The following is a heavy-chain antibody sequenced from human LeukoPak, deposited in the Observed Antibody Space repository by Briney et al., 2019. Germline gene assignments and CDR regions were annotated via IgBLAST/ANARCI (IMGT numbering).Heavy chain of an antibody. CDR3: ARDDYGSGSWSDY. Sequence: GGSLRLSCAASGFTFDDYGMSWVRQAPGKGLEWVSGILWSGGSTGYADSVKGRFTISRDNAKNSLYLQMNSLRAEDTAFYYCARDDYGSGSWSDYWGQGTLVTVSS. V-gene: IGHV3-20*04. J-gene: IGHJ4*02. CDR1: GFTFDDYG. D-gene: IGHD3-10*01. CDR2: ILWSGGST.